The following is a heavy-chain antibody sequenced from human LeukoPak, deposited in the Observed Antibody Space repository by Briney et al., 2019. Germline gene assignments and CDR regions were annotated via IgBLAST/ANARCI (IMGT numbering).Heavy chain of an antibody. D-gene: IGHD1-26*01. J-gene: IGHJ5*01. CDR2: NSYSGHT. CDR3: ARVGSGSFDS. V-gene: IGHV4-59*01. CDR1: GGSISTYY. Sequence: SETLSLTCTVSGGSISTYYWSWIRQPPGKGLEWIGYNSYSGHTNYNPSLKSRVTISVDTSKNHFSLNLSSVTAADTAVYYCARVGSGSFDSWGQGTLVTVSS.